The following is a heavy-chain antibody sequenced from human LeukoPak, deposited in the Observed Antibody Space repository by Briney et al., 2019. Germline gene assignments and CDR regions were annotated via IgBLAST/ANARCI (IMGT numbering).Heavy chain of an antibody. CDR1: GGSISSYY. CDR2: IYYSGST. J-gene: IGHJ4*02. D-gene: IGHD1-1*01. V-gene: IGHV4-59*08. Sequence: SSETLSLTCTVSGGSISSYYWSWIRKPPGKGLEWIGYIYYSGSTNYNPSLKSRVTISVDTSKNQFSLKLSSVTAADTAVYYCARRRATAGTIYMDYWGQGTLVTVSS. CDR3: ARRRATAGTIYMDY.